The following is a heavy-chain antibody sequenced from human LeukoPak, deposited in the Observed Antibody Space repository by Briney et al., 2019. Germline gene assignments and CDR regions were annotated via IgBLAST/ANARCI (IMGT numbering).Heavy chain of an antibody. D-gene: IGHD5-18*01. CDR3: AKDFVAGYSYGIEGYFDY. CDR2: ISYDGSNK. V-gene: IGHV3-30*04. Sequence: GGSLRLSCAASGFTFSSYAMHWVRQAPGKGLEWVAVISYDGSNKYYADSVKGRFTISRDNSKNTLYLQMNSLRAEDTAVYYCAKDFVAGYSYGIEGYFDYWGQGTLVTVSS. J-gene: IGHJ4*02. CDR1: GFTFSSYA.